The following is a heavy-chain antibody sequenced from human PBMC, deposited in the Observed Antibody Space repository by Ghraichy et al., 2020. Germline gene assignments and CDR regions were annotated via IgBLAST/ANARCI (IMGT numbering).Heavy chain of an antibody. J-gene: IGHJ4*02. D-gene: IGHD2-21*02. V-gene: IGHV4-61*02. CDR2: INTSGST. CDR3: AREIPYCGGVCNYFDS. Sequence: SQTLSLTCTVSGGSISSGSYYWGWIRQPAGKGLEWIGRINTSGSTFYNPSLKSRVTISVDTSKNHFSLKLSSVTAADTALYYCAREIPYCGGVCNYFDSWGQGTLVSVSS. CDR1: GGSISSGSYY.